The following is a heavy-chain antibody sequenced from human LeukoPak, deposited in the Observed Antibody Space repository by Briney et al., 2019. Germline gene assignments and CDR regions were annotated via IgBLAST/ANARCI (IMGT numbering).Heavy chain of an antibody. V-gene: IGHV3-7*01. J-gene: IGHJ4*02. CDR1: GFTFSMYW. CDR3: ASLRWFFDH. D-gene: IGHD4-23*01. Sequence: PGGSLRLSCAASGFTFSMYWMSWVRQAPGKGLEWVASMKQDGSEEYYVDSVKGRFTISRDNAKNSVYLQTNSLRAEDTAVYYCASLRWFFDHWGQGTLVTVSS. CDR2: MKQDGSEE.